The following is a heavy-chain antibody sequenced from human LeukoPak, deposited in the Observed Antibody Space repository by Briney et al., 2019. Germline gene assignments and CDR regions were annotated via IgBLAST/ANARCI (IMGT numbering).Heavy chain of an antibody. CDR2: ISSGGTTT. J-gene: IGHJ4*02. Sequence: GGSLRLSCAASGVTSSSHGMHWVRQAPGKGLEWVAVISSGGTTTYYADSVKGRFIISRDNSKNTLYLQMNSLRIEDTAVYYCAKEGQTPYSSKFSFDYWGQGTLVTVSS. CDR3: AKEGQTPYSSKFSFDY. CDR1: GVTSSSHG. D-gene: IGHD6-13*01. V-gene: IGHV3-30*18.